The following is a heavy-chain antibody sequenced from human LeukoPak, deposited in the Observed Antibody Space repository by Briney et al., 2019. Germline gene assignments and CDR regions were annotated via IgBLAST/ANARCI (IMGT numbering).Heavy chain of an antibody. J-gene: IGHJ3*01. CDR2: IKHDGSDK. Sequence: GGSLRLSCAASGFAFSSYWMTWVRQAPGKGLEWVANIKHDGSDKYYVDSVTGRFTISRDNAKNSLYLQMNSLRDEDMALYYCARVQYSRMSKGAFDLWGQGTLVIVSS. V-gene: IGHV3-7*03. CDR1: GFAFSSYW. CDR3: ARVQYSRMSKGAFDL. D-gene: IGHD6-13*01.